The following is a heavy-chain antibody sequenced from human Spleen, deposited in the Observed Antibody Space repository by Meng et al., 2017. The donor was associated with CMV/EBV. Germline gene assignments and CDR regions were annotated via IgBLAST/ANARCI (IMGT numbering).Heavy chain of an antibody. CDR2: INPNSGGT. CDR1: GGTFSSYT. J-gene: IGHJ6*02. CDR3: ARDIAARSSDYYYYGMDV. V-gene: IGHV1-2*02. Sequence: ASVKVSCKASGGTFSSYTISWVRQAPGQGLEWMGWINPNSGGTNYAQKFQGRVTMTRDTSISTAYMELSRLRSDDTAVYYCARDIAARSSDYYYYGMDVWGQGTTVTVSS. D-gene: IGHD6-13*01.